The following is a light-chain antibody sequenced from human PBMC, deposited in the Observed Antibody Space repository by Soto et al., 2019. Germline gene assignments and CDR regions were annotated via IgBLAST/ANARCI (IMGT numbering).Light chain of an antibody. V-gene: IGLV2-23*02. J-gene: IGLJ1*01. CDR1: SSDVGNYNL. CDR3: CSYAGSNYV. Sequence: QSVLTQPASVTGSPGQSITISCTGTSSDVGNYNLVSWYQHHPGKAPTHMIYEVSKRPSGVSNRFSGSKSGDTASLTISVLQAEDEADYYCCSYAGSNYVCGTGTKLTVL. CDR2: EVS.